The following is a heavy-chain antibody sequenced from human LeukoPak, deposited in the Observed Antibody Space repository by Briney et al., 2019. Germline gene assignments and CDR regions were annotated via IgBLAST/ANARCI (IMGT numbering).Heavy chain of an antibody. J-gene: IGHJ5*02. CDR2: INPNSGGT. CDR1: GYTFTSYG. CDR3: ASGAVAGTWDNWFDP. D-gene: IGHD6-19*01. Sequence: ASVKVSCKASGYTFTSYGTSWVRQAPGQGLEWMGWINPNSGGTNYAQKFQGRVTMTRDTYISTAYMELSRLRSDDTAVYYCASGAVAGTWDNWFDPWGQGTLVTVTS. V-gene: IGHV1-2*02.